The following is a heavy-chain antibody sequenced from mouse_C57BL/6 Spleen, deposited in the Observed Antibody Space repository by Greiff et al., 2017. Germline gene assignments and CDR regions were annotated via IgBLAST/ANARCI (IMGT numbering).Heavy chain of an antibody. Sequence: QVQLQQSGAELVKPGASVKISCKASGYAFSSYWMNWVKQRPGKGLEWIGQIYPGDGDTNYNGKFKGKATLTADKSSSTAYMQLSSLTSEDSAVYFCARSGITTVVFDYWGQGTTLTVSS. D-gene: IGHD1-1*01. CDR2: IYPGDGDT. CDR3: ARSGITTVVFDY. J-gene: IGHJ2*01. CDR1: GYAFSSYW. V-gene: IGHV1-80*01.